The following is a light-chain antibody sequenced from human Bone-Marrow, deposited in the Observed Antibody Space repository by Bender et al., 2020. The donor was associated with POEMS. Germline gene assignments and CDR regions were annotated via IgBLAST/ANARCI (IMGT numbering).Light chain of an antibody. V-gene: IGLV3-1*01. J-gene: IGLJ3*02. CDR1: NLGNRF. CDR2: QDT. Sequence: SYELTQPPSVSVFPGQTATITCSGDNLGNRFACWFQQKPGQSPVLVIYQDTKRPSGIPERFSGSSSGTTVTLTISGAQVEDEADYYCQVWDDTSDRGVFGGGTKLTVL. CDR3: QVWDDTSDRGV.